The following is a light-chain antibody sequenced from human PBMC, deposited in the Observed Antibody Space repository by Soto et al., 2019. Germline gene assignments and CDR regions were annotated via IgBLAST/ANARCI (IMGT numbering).Light chain of an antibody. CDR1: QSISRW. CDR2: DAS. J-gene: IGKJ1*01. CDR3: QQYNSYSPET. Sequence: DIQMTQFPSTLFASVGDRVTITCRVSQSISRWLAWYQQKPGKAPKLLIYDASNLEKGVPSRFSGRGSGTEFTLTISSLQPDDFATYFCQQYNSYSPETFGQGTKVEI. V-gene: IGKV1-5*01.